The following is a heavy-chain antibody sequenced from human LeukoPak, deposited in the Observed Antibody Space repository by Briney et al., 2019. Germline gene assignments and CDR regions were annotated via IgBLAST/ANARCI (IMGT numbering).Heavy chain of an antibody. CDR3: ARDRGYSMINWFDP. Sequence: SETLSLTRTVSGGSISSGSYYWSWIRQPAGKGLEWIGRIYTSGSTNYNPSLKSRVTISVDTSKNQFSLKLSSVTAADTAVYYCARDRGYSMINWFDPWGQGTLVNVSS. J-gene: IGHJ5*02. CDR1: GGSISSGSYY. V-gene: IGHV4-61*02. D-gene: IGHD2-2*03. CDR2: IYTSGST.